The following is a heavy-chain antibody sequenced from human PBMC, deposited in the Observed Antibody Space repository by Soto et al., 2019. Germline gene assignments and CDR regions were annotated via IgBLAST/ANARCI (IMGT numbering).Heavy chain of an antibody. CDR1: GFTFDDYA. V-gene: IGHV3-9*01. J-gene: IGHJ5*02. CDR2: ISRNSGSI. D-gene: IGHD6-19*01. CDR3: AKGLGSSYPGWFDP. Sequence: EVQLVESGGGLVQPGRSLRLSCAASGFTFDDYAMHWVRQAPGKGLEWVSGISRNSGSIGYADSVKGRFTISRDNAKNSLYLQMNSLRAEDTALYYCAKGLGSSYPGWFDPWGQGTLVTVSS.